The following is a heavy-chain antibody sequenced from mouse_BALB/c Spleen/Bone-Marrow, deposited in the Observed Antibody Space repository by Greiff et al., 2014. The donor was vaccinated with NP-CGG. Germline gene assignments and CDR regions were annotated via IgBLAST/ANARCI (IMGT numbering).Heavy chain of an antibody. CDR3: AREGVDYFDY. CDR2: INPYNDAT. J-gene: IGHJ2*01. V-gene: IGHV1-14*01. CDR1: GYTFTSYV. Sequence: VQLKESGPELVKPGASVKMSCKASGYTFTSYVIHWVKQKPRQGLEWIGYINPYNDATKFNERFKGKATLTSDKSSSTAYMVLSSLTSEDSAVYYCAREGVDYFDYWGQGTTLTVSS.